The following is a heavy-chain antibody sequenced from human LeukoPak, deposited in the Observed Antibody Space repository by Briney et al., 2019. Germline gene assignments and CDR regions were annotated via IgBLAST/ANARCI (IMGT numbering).Heavy chain of an antibody. CDR2: INQDGGVQ. V-gene: IGHV3-7*04. CDR3: ARGMTVAANWFDP. D-gene: IGHD6-19*01. J-gene: IGHJ5*02. Sequence: PGGSLRLSCAASGFTLSSHWMNWVRQAPGKGLEWVANINQDGGVQYYVDSVKGRFTISRDNAENSLYLQMNSLRAEDTAVYYCARGMTVAANWFDPWGQGTLVTVSS. CDR1: GFTLSSHW.